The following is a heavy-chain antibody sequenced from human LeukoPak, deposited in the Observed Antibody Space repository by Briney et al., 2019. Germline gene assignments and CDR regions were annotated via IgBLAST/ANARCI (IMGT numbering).Heavy chain of an antibody. CDR2: INTDNGNT. V-gene: IGHV1-3*04. Sequence: GASVKVSCKASGYTFTSYTMHWVRQSPGQRLEWMGWINTDNGNTKYSQKFQGRVTFTRDTSASTAYMELSSLRSEDTAVYYCARDWDSTVVKRVYWFDPWGQGTLVTVSS. CDR1: GYTFTSYT. CDR3: ARDWDSTVVKRVYWFDP. J-gene: IGHJ5*02. D-gene: IGHD4-23*01.